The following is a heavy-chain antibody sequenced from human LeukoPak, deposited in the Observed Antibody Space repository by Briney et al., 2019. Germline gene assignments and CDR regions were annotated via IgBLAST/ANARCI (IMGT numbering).Heavy chain of an antibody. CDR1: GYTYTNYG. D-gene: IGHD4-23*01. CDR2: ISPYNGNT. Sequence: ASAKVSCKAPGYTYTNYGISWVRQAPGQGLEWMGWISPYNGNTHYAQKFQGRVTMTTNTSTSTVYMELRSLRSDDTAVYYCAGLGYGANFIHYWGQGTLVTVSS. J-gene: IGHJ4*02. CDR3: AGLGYGANFIHY. V-gene: IGHV1-18*01.